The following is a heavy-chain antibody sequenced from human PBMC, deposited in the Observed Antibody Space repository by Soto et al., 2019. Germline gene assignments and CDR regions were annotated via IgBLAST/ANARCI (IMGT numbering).Heavy chain of an antibody. J-gene: IGHJ4*02. Sequence: QVQLLQSGAEVKKPGSSVKVSCKASGGTFSSHVFNWVRQAPGQGLEWMGGIIPIIGTANYAQKFQGRVTSTADESTSTAYMDLRSVRTEDTAGYYCARDLEFRDGTISHLDYWGQGTLVTVSS. CDR2: IIPIIGTA. CDR3: ARDLEFRDGTISHLDY. D-gene: IGHD3-10*01. V-gene: IGHV1-69*01. CDR1: GGTFSSHV.